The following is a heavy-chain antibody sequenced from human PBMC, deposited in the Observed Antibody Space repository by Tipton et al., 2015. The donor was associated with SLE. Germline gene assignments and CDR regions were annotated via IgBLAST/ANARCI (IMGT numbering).Heavy chain of an antibody. D-gene: IGHD4-23*01. J-gene: IGHJ4*02. V-gene: IGHV4-38-2*01. CDR1: GYSISSGYY. CDR3: ARHGNQDY. CDR2: IYHSGST. Sequence: TLSLTCAVSGYSISSGYYWGWIRQPPGKGLEWIGSIYHSGSTYYNPSLKSRVTISVDTSKNQFSLKLSSVTAADTAVYYCARHGNQDYWGQGTLVTVSS.